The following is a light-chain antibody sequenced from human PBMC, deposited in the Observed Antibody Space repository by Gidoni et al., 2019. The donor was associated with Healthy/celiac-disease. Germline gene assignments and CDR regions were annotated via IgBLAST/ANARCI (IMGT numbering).Light chain of an antibody. CDR2: GAS. Sequence: EIVLTQSPGTLSLSPGEGVTLSCRASQSVNSDYLAWYQKKPGQAPKVLIAGASTRVTGVPDRFSGSGSGTDFTLTISRLEPEDFAVYYCQQCGRSPRTFGQGTRVEIK. V-gene: IGKV3-20*01. J-gene: IGKJ1*01. CDR3: QQCGRSPRT. CDR1: QSVNSDY.